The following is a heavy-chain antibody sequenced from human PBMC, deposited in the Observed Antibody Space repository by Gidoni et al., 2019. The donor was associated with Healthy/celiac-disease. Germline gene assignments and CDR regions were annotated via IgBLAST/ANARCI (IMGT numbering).Heavy chain of an antibody. Sequence: QLQLVQSGAEVKKPGASVKASCKASGDTFTGYYMHWVRQAPGQGPEWMGWINPNSGGTNCAQKFQGRVTMTRDTSISTAYMELSRLRSDDTAVYYCARGAGTGNWFDPWGQGTLVTVSS. CDR3: ARGAGTGNWFDP. V-gene: IGHV1-2*02. CDR1: GDTFTGYY. D-gene: IGHD6-13*01. J-gene: IGHJ5*02. CDR2: INPNSGGT.